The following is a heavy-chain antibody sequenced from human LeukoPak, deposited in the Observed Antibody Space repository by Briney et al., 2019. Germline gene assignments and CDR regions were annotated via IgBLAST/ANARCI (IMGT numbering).Heavy chain of an antibody. CDR1: RFSFSIYD. Sequence: GGSLRLSCAASRFSFSIYDMSWVRQAPGKGLEWVSCISGSGGSTLYADSVRGRFTISRDNSKNTLYLQMNSLRAEDTAVYYCARSVRVVVVASSYYYMDVWGKGTTVTISS. J-gene: IGHJ6*03. D-gene: IGHD2-15*01. CDR3: ARSVRVVVVASSYYYMDV. CDR2: ISGSGGST. V-gene: IGHV3-23*01.